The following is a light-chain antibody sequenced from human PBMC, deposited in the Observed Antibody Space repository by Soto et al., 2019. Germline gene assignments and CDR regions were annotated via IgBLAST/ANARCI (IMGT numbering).Light chain of an antibody. CDR1: QSLRSN. CDR3: QQYNNWPRIT. Sequence: EVVMTQSPATLSVSPGERVTLSCRASQSLRSNLAWYQQKPGQAPRLLIHGASTRATGIPARFSGSGSGTEFTLTISSLQSEDFAVYYCQQYNNWPRITFGQGTRLEIK. V-gene: IGKV3-15*01. CDR2: GAS. J-gene: IGKJ5*01.